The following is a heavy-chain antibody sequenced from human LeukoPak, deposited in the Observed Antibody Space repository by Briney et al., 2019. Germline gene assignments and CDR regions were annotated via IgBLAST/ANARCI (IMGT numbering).Heavy chain of an antibody. V-gene: IGHV4-34*01. CDR1: GGSFSGYY. CDR2: INHSGST. CDR3: ARAGYYDYVWGSYRPYYFDY. Sequence: SETLSLTCAVYGGSFSGYYWSWIRQPPGEGLEWIGEINHSGSTNYNPSLKSRVTISVDTSKNQFSLKLSSVTAADTAVYYCARAGYYDYVWGSYRPYYFDYWGQGTLVTVSS. J-gene: IGHJ4*02. D-gene: IGHD3-16*02.